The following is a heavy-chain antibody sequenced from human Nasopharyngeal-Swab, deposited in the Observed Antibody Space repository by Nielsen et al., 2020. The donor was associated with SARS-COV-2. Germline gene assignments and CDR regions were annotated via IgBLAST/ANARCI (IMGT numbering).Heavy chain of an antibody. CDR1: GFTFDDYA. D-gene: IGHD4-17*01. CDR2: ISWNSGSI. J-gene: IGHJ3*02. Sequence: SLKISCAASGFTFDDYAMHWVRQAPGKGLERVSGISWNSGSIGYADSVKGRFTISRDNAKNSLYLQMNSLRAEDTALYYCAKGPGDYVAFDIWGQGTMVTVSS. CDR3: AKGPGDYVAFDI. V-gene: IGHV3-9*01.